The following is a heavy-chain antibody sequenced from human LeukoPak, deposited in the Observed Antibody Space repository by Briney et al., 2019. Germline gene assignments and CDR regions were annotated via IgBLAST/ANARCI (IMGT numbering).Heavy chain of an antibody. J-gene: IGHJ3*02. D-gene: IGHD2-21*02. CDR2: VSGSGGRT. Sequence: GGSLRLSCVASGFAFSAFAISWVRQAPGKGLEWVSAVSGSGGRTFYADSVRGRFTISRVNSKKTVFLQMDSLRAEDTAGYYCAKGGVATTDAPHGDVVTTTLDGFDIWGQGTMVTVSS. CDR3: AKGGVATTDAPHGDVVTTTLDGFDI. CDR1: GFAFSAFA. V-gene: IGHV3-23*01.